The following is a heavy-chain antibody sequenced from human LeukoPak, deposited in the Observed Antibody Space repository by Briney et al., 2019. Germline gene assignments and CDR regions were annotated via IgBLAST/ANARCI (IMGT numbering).Heavy chain of an antibody. CDR2: INNSGST. CDR1: GGSFSGYY. J-gene: IGHJ5*02. CDR3: ARGDYDISGYWLSWFDP. D-gene: IGHD3-22*01. Sequence: PSETLSLTCAVYGGSFSGYYWCWIRQPPGKGLEWMGKINNSGSTNYNQFPKSSITMTINTSTTQYYLRMSSVCAADTAVYYCARGDYDISGYWLSWFDPWGEGTLVTVSS. V-gene: IGHV4-34*10.